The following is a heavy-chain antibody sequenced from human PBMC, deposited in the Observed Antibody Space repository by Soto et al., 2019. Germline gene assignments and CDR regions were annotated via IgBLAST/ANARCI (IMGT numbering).Heavy chain of an antibody. J-gene: IGHJ4*02. V-gene: IGHV5-51*04. CDR2: IYPGDSDT. Sequence: GESLGISGTGSVWRFTRYAMRWGRQMPGKGLEWMGIIYPGDSDTRYSPSFQGQVTISADKPISTAYLQWSSLKASDTAMYYCARAAAGTSDYWGQGTLVTVSS. CDR1: VWRFTRYA. CDR3: ARAAAGTSDY. D-gene: IGHD6-13*01.